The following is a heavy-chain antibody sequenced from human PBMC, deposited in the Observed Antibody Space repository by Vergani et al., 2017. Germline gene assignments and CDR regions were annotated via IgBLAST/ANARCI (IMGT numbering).Heavy chain of an antibody. CDR2: IYTSGRA. Sequence: QVQLQESGPGLVKPSETLSLTCTVSGGSISSYYWSWIRQPPGTGLEWIGYIYTSGRANYNPSLKSRVTTSADTAKNQFSLKLSSVTAAATAVNYCARHGRTGYSSSWYQIDAFDIWGQGTMVTVSS. CDR3: ARHGRTGYSSSWYQIDAFDI. CDR1: GGSISSYY. D-gene: IGHD6-13*01. J-gene: IGHJ3*02. V-gene: IGHV4-4*09.